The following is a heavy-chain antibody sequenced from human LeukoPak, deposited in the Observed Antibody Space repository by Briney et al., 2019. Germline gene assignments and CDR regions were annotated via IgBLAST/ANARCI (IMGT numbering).Heavy chain of an antibody. CDR3: AKLTGATVPFDC. CDR1: GFTFSSYA. CDR2: ISGSGGNT. J-gene: IGHJ4*02. D-gene: IGHD1-26*01. V-gene: IGHV3-23*01. Sequence: GGSLRLSCAASGFTFSSYAISWVRQAPGKGLEWVSTISGSGGNTYYADSVKGRFTISRDNSKNTLYLQINSLRAEDTAVFYCAKLTGATVPFDCWGQGTLVTVSS.